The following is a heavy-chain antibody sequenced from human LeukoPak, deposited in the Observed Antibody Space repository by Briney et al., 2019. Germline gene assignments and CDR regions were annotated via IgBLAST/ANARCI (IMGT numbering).Heavy chain of an antibody. CDR1: DYTFTTYG. CDR3: ARALVVTSPFDY. J-gene: IGHJ4*02. Sequence: ASVKVSCKASDYTFTTYGISWVRQAPGQGLEWMGWISAYNGNTNYAQNLQGRATMTTDTSTSTAYMELRSLNSDDTAVYYCARALVVTSPFDYWGQGTLVTVSS. CDR2: ISAYNGNT. V-gene: IGHV1-18*01. D-gene: IGHD4-23*01.